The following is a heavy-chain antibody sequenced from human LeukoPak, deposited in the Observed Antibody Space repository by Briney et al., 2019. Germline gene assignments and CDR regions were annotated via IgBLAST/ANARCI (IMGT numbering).Heavy chain of an antibody. CDR3: AKCSPDYYDGSGHLKCYYFDY. J-gene: IGHJ4*02. CDR2: ISGSGGST. V-gene: IGHV3-23*01. CDR1: GFTFSSYA. Sequence: GGSLRLSCAASGFTFSSYAMSWVRQAPGKGLGWVSIISGSGGSTYYADSVKGRFTISRDNSKNTLYLQMNSLRAEDTAVYYCAKCSPDYYDGSGHLKCYYFDYWGQGTLVTVSS. D-gene: IGHD3-22*01.